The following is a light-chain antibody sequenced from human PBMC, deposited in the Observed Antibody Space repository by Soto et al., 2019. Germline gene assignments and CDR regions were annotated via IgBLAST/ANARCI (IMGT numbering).Light chain of an antibody. CDR2: RNN. V-gene: IGLV1-47*01. J-gene: IGLJ3*02. CDR1: SSNIGSNY. CDR3: AAWADRLCGPNWV. Sequence: QSVLTQPPSASGTPGQRVTISCSGSSSNIGSNYVYWYQQLPGTAPKLLIYRNNQRPSGVPDRFSGSKSGTSASLAISGLRSEDEADYYCAAWADRLCGPNWVFGGGTKLTVL.